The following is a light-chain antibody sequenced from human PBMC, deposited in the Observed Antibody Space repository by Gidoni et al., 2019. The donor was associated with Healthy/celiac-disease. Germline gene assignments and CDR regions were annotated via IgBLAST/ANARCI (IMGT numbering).Light chain of an antibody. Sequence: DIQMTQSPSTLSASVGDRVTITCRASQSISSWLAWYQQKPGKAPKLLICKASSLESGVPSRFSGSGSGTEFTLTISSLHPDDFATYYCQQYNSYLFTFGPGTKVDIK. CDR1: QSISSW. J-gene: IGKJ3*01. V-gene: IGKV1-5*03. CDR3: QQYNSYLFT. CDR2: KAS.